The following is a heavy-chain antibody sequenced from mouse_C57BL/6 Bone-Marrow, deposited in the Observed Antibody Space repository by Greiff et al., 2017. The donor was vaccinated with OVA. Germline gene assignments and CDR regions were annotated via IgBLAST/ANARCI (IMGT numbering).Heavy chain of an antibody. V-gene: IGHV1-81*01. J-gene: IGHJ3*01. CDR1: GYTFTSYG. D-gene: IGHD2-3*01. CDR2: IYPRSGNT. Sequence: QVQLQQSGAELARPGASVTLSCKASGYTFTSYGISWVKQRTGQGLEWIGVIYPRSGNTYYNEKFKGKATLTADKSSSTAYMELRSLTSEDSAVYFCARRWLLAYWGQGTLVTVSA. CDR3: ARRWLLAY.